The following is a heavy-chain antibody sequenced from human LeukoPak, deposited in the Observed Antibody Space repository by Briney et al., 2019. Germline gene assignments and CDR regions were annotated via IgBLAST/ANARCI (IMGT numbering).Heavy chain of an antibody. CDR3: ARGGYRAPVYFDY. CDR1: GGSIGSGDYY. V-gene: IGHV4-30-4*01. CDR2: IYYSGST. J-gene: IGHJ4*02. D-gene: IGHD5-12*01. Sequence: SQSLSLTCTVSGGSIGSGDYYWSWIRQPPGKGLEWIGYIYYSGSTYYNPSLKSRVTISVDTSKNQFSLKLSSVTAADTAVYYCARGGYRAPVYFDYWGQGTLVTVSS.